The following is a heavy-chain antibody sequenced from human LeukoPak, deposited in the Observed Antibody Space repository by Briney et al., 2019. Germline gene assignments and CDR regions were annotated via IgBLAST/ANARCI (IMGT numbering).Heavy chain of an antibody. J-gene: IGHJ4*02. D-gene: IGHD3-22*01. CDR3: ARPDSSGYYPLDY. CDR1: GFTFSSYA. Sequence: GGSLRLSCAASGFTFSSYAMHWVRQAPGKGLEYVSAISSNGGSTYCANSVKGRFTISRDNSKNTLYLQMGSLRAEDMAVYYCARPDSSGYYPLDYWGQGTLVTVSS. CDR2: ISSNGGST. V-gene: IGHV3-64*01.